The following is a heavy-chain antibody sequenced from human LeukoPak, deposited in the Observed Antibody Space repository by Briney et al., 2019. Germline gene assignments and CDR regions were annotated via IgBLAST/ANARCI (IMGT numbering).Heavy chain of an antibody. V-gene: IGHV4-59*01. CDR2: IYYSGST. CDR1: GGSISSYY. CDR3: ARVMGDSGYYYLDY. D-gene: IGHD3-22*01. Sequence: PSETLSLTCTVSGGSISSYYWSWIRQPPGKGLEWIGYIYYSGSTNYNPSLKSRVTISVDTSKNQFSLKLSSVTAADTAVYYCARVMGDSGYYYLDYWGQGTLITVSS. J-gene: IGHJ4*02.